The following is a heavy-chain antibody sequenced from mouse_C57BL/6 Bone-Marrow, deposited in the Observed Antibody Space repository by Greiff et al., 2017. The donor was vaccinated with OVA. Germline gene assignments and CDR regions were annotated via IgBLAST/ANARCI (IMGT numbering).Heavy chain of an antibody. CDR3: ARYGYDGAY. CDR1: GYTFTDYY. Sequence: VQLKQSGPVLVKPGASVKMSCKASGYTFTDYYLNWVKQSHGKSLEWIGVINPYNGGTSYNQKFKGKATLTVDKSSSAAYMELNSLTAEDTAVYYGARYGYDGAYWGQGSLVTVSA. D-gene: IGHD2-2*01. CDR2: INPYNGGT. V-gene: IGHV1-19*01. J-gene: IGHJ3*01.